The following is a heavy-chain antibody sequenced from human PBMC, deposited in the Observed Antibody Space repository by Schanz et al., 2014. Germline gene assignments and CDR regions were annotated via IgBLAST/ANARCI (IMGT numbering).Heavy chain of an antibody. J-gene: IGHJ4*02. Sequence: DVQLLESGGGLVQPGGSLRLSCAASEFTFSTDAMSWVRQAPGKGLEWLSVISASGGSTYYADSVKGRFTISRDNSKNTLYLQMKSLRAEDTAVYFCAKIERNEDWGQGTLVTVSS. V-gene: IGHV3-23*01. CDR3: AKIERNED. D-gene: IGHD1-1*01. CDR1: EFTFSTDA. CDR2: ISASGGST.